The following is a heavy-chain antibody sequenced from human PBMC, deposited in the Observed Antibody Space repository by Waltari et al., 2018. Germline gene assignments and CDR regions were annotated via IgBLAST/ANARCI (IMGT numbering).Heavy chain of an antibody. Sequence: EVQLVESGGGLVQPGGSLRLSCAASGFTFNSYIMNWVRQAPGKGLEWVSYISSSSSTICYADSVKGRFTISRDNAKNSLYLQMNSLRAEDTAVYYCARDSNKKYFQHWGQGTLVTVSS. J-gene: IGHJ1*01. CDR2: ISSSSSTI. D-gene: IGHD4-4*01. CDR3: ARDSNKKYFQH. V-gene: IGHV3-48*01. CDR1: GFTFNSYI.